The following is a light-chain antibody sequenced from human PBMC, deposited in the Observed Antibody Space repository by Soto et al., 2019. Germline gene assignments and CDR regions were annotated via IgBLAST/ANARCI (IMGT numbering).Light chain of an antibody. V-gene: IGKV1-33*01. CDR2: DAS. CDR1: QDISKN. CDR3: QQYDNLLPIT. Sequence: IQMTKSPSSLSASVGDRVTILCQASQDISKNLNWYQQKLGKAPKLLIYDASSLQTGVPSRFSGSGSATHFTFTISSLQPEDIATYYCQQYDNLLPITFGQGTRLEIK. J-gene: IGKJ5*01.